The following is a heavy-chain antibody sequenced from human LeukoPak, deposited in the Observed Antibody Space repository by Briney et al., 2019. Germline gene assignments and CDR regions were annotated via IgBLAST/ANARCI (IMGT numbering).Heavy chain of an antibody. Sequence: ASETLSLTCTVSGGSNSRSYYWGWIRQPPGKGLEWIGSINYSGNTYYNPSLKSRVTISVDTSKSQFSLDLSSVTAADTAVYYCGRRLEIVTAIDYWGQG. D-gene: IGHD2/OR15-2a*01. CDR3: GRRLEIVTAIDY. CDR2: INYSGNT. CDR1: GGSNSRSYY. J-gene: IGHJ4*02. V-gene: IGHV4-39*01.